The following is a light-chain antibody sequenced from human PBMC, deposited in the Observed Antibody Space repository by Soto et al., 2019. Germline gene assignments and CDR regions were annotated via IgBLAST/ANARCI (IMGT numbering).Light chain of an antibody. Sequence: HLTESQSTLSASVGDRVPLTCRASQSISSYLNWYQQKPGKAPKLLIYAASSLQSGVPSRFSGSGSGTDFTLTISSLQPEDFASYYCQQSYSSPFTFGPGTKVDIK. CDR3: QQSYSSPFT. V-gene: IGKV1-39*01. CDR1: QSISSY. CDR2: AAS. J-gene: IGKJ3*01.